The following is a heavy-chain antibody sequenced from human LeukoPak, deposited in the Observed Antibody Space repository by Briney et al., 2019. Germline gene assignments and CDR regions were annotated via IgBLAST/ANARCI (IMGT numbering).Heavy chain of an antibody. CDR2: ISSSSSYI. D-gene: IGHD3-22*01. CDR3: ARDRARYYYDSSGYYSGGAFQH. CDR1: GFTFSSYS. J-gene: IGHJ1*01. Sequence: GGSLRLSCAASGFTFSSYSMNWVRQAPGQGLEWVSSISSSSSYIYYADSVKGRFTISRDNAKNSLYLQMNSLRAEDTAVYYCARDRARYYYDSSGYYSGGAFQHWGQGTLVTVSS. V-gene: IGHV3-21*01.